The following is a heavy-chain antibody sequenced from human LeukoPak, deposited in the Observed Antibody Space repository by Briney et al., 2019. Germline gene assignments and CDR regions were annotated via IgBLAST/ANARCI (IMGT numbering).Heavy chain of an antibody. CDR1: GFTFSSYS. D-gene: IGHD6-13*01. CDR2: ISSSSSYI. J-gene: IGHJ4*02. CDR3: ARDSSSAEDFDY. Sequence: GGSLRLSCAASGFTFSSYSMNWVRQAPGKGLEWVSSISSSSSYIYYADSVKGRFTTSRDNAKNSLYLQMNSLRAEDTAVYYCARDSSSAEDFDYWGQGTLVTVSS. V-gene: IGHV3-21*01.